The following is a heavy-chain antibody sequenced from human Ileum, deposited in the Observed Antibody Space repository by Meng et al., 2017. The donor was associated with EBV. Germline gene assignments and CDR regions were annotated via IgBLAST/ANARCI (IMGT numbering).Heavy chain of an antibody. CDR2: INSNTGNS. D-gene: IGHD6-19*01. CDR1: GYTFRSHA. V-gene: IGHV7-4-1*02. CDR3: AREVGQGWYYFDY. J-gene: IGHJ4*02. Sequence: QVALVQSGAELRKPGASVKVYCKASGYTFRSHAMSWVRQAPGQGLEWMGWINSNTGNSTYAQGFTGRFVFSLDTSVSTAYLHINSLKTEDTAVYYCAREVGQGWYYFDYWGQGTLVTVSS.